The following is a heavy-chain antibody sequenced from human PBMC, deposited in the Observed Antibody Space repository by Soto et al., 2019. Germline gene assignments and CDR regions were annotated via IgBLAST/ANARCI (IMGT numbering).Heavy chain of an antibody. Sequence: SETLSLTCAVYGGSFSGYYWSWIRQPPGKGLEWIGEINHSGSTNYNPSLKSRVTISVDTSKNQFSLKLSSVTAADPAVYYCARDGGVGATGDPPFWGQGTTVTVSS. CDR3: ARDGGVGATGDPPF. CDR1: GGSFSGYY. V-gene: IGHV4-34*01. D-gene: IGHD1-26*01. CDR2: INHSGST. J-gene: IGHJ6*02.